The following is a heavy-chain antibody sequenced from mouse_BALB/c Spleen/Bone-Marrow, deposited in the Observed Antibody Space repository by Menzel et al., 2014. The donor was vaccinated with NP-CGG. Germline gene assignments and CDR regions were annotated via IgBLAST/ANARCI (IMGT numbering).Heavy chain of an antibody. CDR2: IWAGGST. J-gene: IGHJ2*01. Sequence: QVQLKQSGPGLVAPSQSLSITCTVSGFSLTSYGVHWVRQPPGKGLEWLGVIWAGGSTNYNSALMSRLSISKDNSKSQVFLKMNSLQTDDTAMYYCAREGRYYGKRYYFDYWGQGTTLTVSS. V-gene: IGHV2-9*02. D-gene: IGHD1-1*01. CDR1: GFSLTSYG. CDR3: AREGRYYGKRYYFDY.